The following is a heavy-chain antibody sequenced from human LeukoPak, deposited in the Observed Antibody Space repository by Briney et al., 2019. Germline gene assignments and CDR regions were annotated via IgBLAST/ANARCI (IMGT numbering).Heavy chain of an antibody. CDR1: GGSISSYY. J-gene: IGHJ5*02. CDR3: ARDRWGGSYYRWFDR. CDR2: IYYSGST. Sequence: PSETLSLTCTVSGGSISSYYWSWIRQPPGKGLEWIGYIYYSGSTNYNPSLKSRVTISVDTSKNQFSLKLSSVTAADTAVYYCARDRWGGSYYRWFDRWGQGTLVTVSS. V-gene: IGHV4-59*01. D-gene: IGHD1-26*01.